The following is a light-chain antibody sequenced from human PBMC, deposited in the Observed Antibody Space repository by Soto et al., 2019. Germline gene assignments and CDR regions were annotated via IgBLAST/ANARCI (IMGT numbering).Light chain of an antibody. CDR3: KVYNSDPPVT. CDR2: AAS. CDR1: QGISNF. Sequence: DIQMTQSPSSLSASVGDRVTITCRASQGISNFLAWYQQKPGKVPKVLIYAASTLQSGVPSRFSGSGSGTDFTFTISSLQPEDVATYYCKVYNSDPPVTFGPGTKVDIK. J-gene: IGKJ3*01. V-gene: IGKV1-27*01.